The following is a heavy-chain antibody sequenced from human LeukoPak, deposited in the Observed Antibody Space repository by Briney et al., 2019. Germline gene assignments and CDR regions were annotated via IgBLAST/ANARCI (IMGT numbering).Heavy chain of an antibody. CDR1: GGSISSGDYY. D-gene: IGHD3-16*02. CDR3: ARLEITFGGVIAA. J-gene: IGHJ5*02. CDR2: IYYSGST. V-gene: IGHV4-30-4*01. Sequence: PSETLSLTCTVSGGSISSGDYYWSWIRQPSGKGLEWIGYIYYSGSTSYNPSLQSRVTISVDTSKNQFSLKLSSVTAADTAVYYCARLEITFGGVIAAWGQGTLVTVSS.